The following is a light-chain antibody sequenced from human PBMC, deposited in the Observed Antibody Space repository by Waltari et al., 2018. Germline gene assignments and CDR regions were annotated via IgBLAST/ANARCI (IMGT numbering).Light chain of an antibody. CDR3: QQRSIRPPAYS. J-gene: IGKJ2*03. CDR2: DAS. CDR1: QSVNNY. Sequence: DIVLTQSLATLCLSPGERVTLSCRPSQSVNNYLAWYQQKPGQAPRLLIYDASRRATGIPARFSGNGSGTDFTLTISSLEAEDFAVYYCQQRSIRPPAYSFGQGTRLEIK. V-gene: IGKV3-11*01.